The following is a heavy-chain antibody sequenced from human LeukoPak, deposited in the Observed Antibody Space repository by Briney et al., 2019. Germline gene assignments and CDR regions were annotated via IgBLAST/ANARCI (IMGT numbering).Heavy chain of an antibody. Sequence: GGSLRLSCAASGFTFSSYGMRWVHQAPGKGLEWVAVIWYDGSNKYYADSVKGRFTISRDNSKNTLYLQMNSLRAEDTAVYYCARDGGSGNYYNGVGDYWGQGTLVTVPS. CDR1: GFTFSSYG. V-gene: IGHV3-33*01. CDR3: ARDGGSGNYYNGVGDY. J-gene: IGHJ4*02. D-gene: IGHD3-10*01. CDR2: IWYDGSNK.